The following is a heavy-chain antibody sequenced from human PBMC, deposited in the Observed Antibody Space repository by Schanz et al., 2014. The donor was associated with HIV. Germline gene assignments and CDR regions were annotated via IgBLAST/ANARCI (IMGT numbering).Heavy chain of an antibody. V-gene: IGHV1-8*01. J-gene: IGHJ1*01. CDR2: MNPKSNNT. D-gene: IGHD3-16*01. Sequence: QVQLVQSGAEVKKPGASVTVSCKASGYTFTSYDINWVRQVPGQGLEWMGWMNPKSNNTGYAHKYQGKVTRTGNTPRNHAQIEPYMQKTDEKADFYVACCNPRKGRGGSWFPRLQFFQPWGPGTLVSVSS. CDR1: GYTFTSYD. CDR3: ACCNPRKGRGGSWFPRLQFFQP.